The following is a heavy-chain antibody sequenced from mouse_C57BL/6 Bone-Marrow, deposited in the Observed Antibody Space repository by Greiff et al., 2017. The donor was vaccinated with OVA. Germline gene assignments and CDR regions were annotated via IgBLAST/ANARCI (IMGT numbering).Heavy chain of an antibody. V-gene: IGHV1-81*01. J-gene: IGHJ1*03. D-gene: IGHD2-3*01. CDR3: ARFLYDGYLLWYFDV. Sequence: VQLQQSGAELARPGASVKLSCKASGYTFTSYGISWVKQRTGQGLEWIGEIYPRSGNTYYNEKFKGKATLTADKSSSTAYMELRSLTSEDSAVYFCARFLYDGYLLWYFDVWGTGTTVTVSS. CDR1: GYTFTSYG. CDR2: IYPRSGNT.